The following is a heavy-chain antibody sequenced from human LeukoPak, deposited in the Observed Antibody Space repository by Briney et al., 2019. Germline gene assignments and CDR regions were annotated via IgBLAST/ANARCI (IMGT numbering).Heavy chain of an antibody. CDR3: ARQGGGIAARQFDP. Sequence: SETLSLTCAVSGGSISSSNWWSWVRQPPGKGLEWIGEIYHSGSTNYNPSLKSRVTMSVDTSKNQFSLKLSSVTAADTAVYYCARQGGGIAARQFDPWGQGTLVTVSS. D-gene: IGHD6-6*01. CDR1: GGSISSSNW. CDR2: IYHSGST. J-gene: IGHJ5*02. V-gene: IGHV4-4*02.